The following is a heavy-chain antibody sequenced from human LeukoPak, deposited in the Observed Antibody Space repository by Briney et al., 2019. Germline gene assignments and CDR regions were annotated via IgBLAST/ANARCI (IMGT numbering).Heavy chain of an antibody. CDR1: GYTFSSYS. D-gene: IGHD3-22*01. CDR3: VRLRRNSDTSGFYYYYDY. Sequence: GGSLRLSCAASGYTFSSYSINCVRQAPGKGLEWVSSISVRSNYIYYADSVRGRFSISRDDARDSPYLQMNSLRAEDTAVYYCVRLRRNSDTSGFYYYYDYWGQGTLVTVSS. J-gene: IGHJ4*02. V-gene: IGHV3-21*01. CDR2: ISVRSNYI.